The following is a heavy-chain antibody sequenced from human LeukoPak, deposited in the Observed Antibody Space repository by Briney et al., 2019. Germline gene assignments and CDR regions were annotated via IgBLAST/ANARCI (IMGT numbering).Heavy chain of an antibody. J-gene: IGHJ4*02. D-gene: IGHD2-21*02. CDR1: GFTFSSYG. CDR2: IRYDGSNK. Sequence: GGSLRLSCAASGFTFSSYGMHWVRQAPGKGLEWVAFIRYDGSNKYYADSVKGRFTISRDNSKNTLYLQMNSLRSEDTAVYYCATGGLYCGGDCYFYWGQGTLVTVSS. V-gene: IGHV3-30*02. CDR3: ATGGLYCGGDCYFY.